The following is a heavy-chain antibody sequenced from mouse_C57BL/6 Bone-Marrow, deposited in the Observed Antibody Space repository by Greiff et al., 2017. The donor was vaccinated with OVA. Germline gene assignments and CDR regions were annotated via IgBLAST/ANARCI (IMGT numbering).Heavy chain of an antibody. CDR1: GFTFSDAW. CDR3: TRPFYYYGSSAYWYVDV. CDR2: IRNKANNHAT. J-gene: IGHJ1*03. V-gene: IGHV6-6*01. Sequence: EVMLVESGGGLVQPGGSMKLSCAASGFTFSDAWMDWVRQSPEKGLEWVAEIRNKANNHATYYAESVKGRFTISRDDSKSSVYLQMNSLRAEDTGIYYCTRPFYYYGSSAYWYVDVWGTVTTVTVSS. D-gene: IGHD1-1*01.